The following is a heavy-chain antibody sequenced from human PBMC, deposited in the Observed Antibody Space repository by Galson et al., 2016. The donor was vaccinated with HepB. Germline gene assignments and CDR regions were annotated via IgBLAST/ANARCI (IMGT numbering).Heavy chain of an antibody. V-gene: IGHV1-18*01. J-gene: IGHJ3*02. Sequence: SVKVSCKASGYTFSSYGVNWVRQAPGQGLEWMGWISAYIGNTNYAQKFQGRVTMTTDTSTSTAYMELRSLRSDDTAVYYCARAPFYYDSSGYYYRIWGQGQWSPSLQ. CDR3: ARAPFYYDSSGYYYRI. D-gene: IGHD3-22*01. CDR1: GYTFSSYG. CDR2: ISAYIGNT.